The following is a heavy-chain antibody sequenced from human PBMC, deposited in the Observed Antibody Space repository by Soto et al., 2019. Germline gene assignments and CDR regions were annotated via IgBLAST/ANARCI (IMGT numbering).Heavy chain of an antibody. J-gene: IGHJ5*02. CDR3: VRDGTKTLRDWFDP. Sequence: PSETLSLTCTVSGASISGFYWSWIRKSAGKGLEWIGRIYATGTTDYNPSLKSRVMMSVDTSKKQFSLKLRSVTAADTAVYYCVRDGTKTLRDWFDPWGQGIAVTVSS. CDR2: IYATGTT. CDR1: GASISGFY. V-gene: IGHV4-4*07. D-gene: IGHD1-1*01.